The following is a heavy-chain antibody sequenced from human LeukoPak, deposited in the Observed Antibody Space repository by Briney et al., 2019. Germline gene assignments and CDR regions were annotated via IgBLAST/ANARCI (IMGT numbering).Heavy chain of an antibody. Sequence: ASVKVSCKASGGTFSNYPIIWVRLAPGRGLEGLGGIIPVYGTANYAQMFHGRITLTAQESTATAYMELRRLTSDDTAMYFCATHTGGYNYWWFDIWGQGTLVTVSS. CDR2: IIPVYGTA. V-gene: IGHV1-69*13. CDR3: ATHTGGYNYWWFDI. CDR1: GGTFSNYP. J-gene: IGHJ5*02. D-gene: IGHD5-24*01.